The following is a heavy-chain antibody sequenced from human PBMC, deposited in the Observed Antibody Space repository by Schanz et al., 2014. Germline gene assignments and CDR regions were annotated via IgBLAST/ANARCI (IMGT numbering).Heavy chain of an antibody. CDR2: ISYDGSHK. Sequence: QVQLVESGGGVVQPGRSLRLSCAASGFTFSNFAIHWVRQAPGKGLEWVAVISYDGSHKDYADSVKGRFTISRDNAKNSLFLQMNSLSAEDTAVYYCAKVAPAATYLDSWGLGTLVTVSS. J-gene: IGHJ4*02. D-gene: IGHD2-2*01. V-gene: IGHV3-30*04. CDR1: GFTFSNFA. CDR3: AKVAPAATYLDS.